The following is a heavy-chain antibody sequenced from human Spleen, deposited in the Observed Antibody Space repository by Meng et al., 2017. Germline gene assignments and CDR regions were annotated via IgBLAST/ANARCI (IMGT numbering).Heavy chain of an antibody. Sequence: VHIKQWGAGLFKTSDTLSIPCLVSGGSFIDYYWSWIRQPPGSGLEWIGEINHSGSTNYNPSLESRATISVDTSQNNLSLKLSSVTAADSAVYYCARGPTTMAHDFDYWGQGTLVTVSS. J-gene: IGHJ4*02. CDR3: ARGPTTMAHDFDY. CDR1: GGSFIDYY. D-gene: IGHD4-11*01. CDR2: INHSGST. V-gene: IGHV4-34*01.